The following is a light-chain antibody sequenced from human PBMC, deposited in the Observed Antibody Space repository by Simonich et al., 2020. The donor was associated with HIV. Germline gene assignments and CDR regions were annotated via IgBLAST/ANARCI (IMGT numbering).Light chain of an antibody. J-gene: IGKJ3*01. Sequence: DIVMTQSPDSLAVSLGERATINCKSSQSVLYSSNNKNYLAWYQQKPGQPPKLLIYWDSTRESGVPDRFSGSGSGTDFTLTISSLQAEDVAVYYCQQYYSTPDTFGPGTKVDIK. V-gene: IGKV4-1*01. CDR2: WDS. CDR1: QSVLYSSNNKNY. CDR3: QQYYSTPDT.